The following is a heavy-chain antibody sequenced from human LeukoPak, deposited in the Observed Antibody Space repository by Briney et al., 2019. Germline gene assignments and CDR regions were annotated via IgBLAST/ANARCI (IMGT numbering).Heavy chain of an antibody. CDR1: RDSISSYY. CDR2: IYYSGYT. V-gene: IGHV4-59*01. Sequence: SETLSLTCTVSRDSISSYYWSWIRQPPGKGLEWIGYIYYSGYTDYNPSLKSRVTISVDTSKNQFSLKLSSVTAADTAVYYCARDVSVSYYYYMDVWGKGTTVTVSS. CDR3: ARDVSVSYYYYMDV. J-gene: IGHJ6*03. D-gene: IGHD3-16*02.